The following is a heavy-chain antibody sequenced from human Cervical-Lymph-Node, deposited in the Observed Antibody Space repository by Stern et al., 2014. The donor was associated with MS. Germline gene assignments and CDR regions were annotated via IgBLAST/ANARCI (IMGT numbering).Heavy chain of an antibody. CDR3: ARDPHDYGDRFDY. CDR1: GYTFTSFA. D-gene: IGHD4-17*01. CDR2: INSNTGNP. J-gene: IGHJ4*02. V-gene: IGHV7-4-1*02. Sequence: VQLVESGSELKKPGASVKVSCEASGYTFTSFAINWVRQAPGQGLEWMGWINSNTGNPTHAQGFTGRFVFSLDTSVSTAYLQISSLKAEDTAVYYCARDPHDYGDRFDYWGQGTLVTVSS.